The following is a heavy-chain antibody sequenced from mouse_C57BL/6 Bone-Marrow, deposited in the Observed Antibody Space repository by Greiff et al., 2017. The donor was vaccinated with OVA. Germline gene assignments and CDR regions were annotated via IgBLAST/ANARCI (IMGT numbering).Heavy chain of an antibody. CDR1: GFTFSSYG. CDR2: ISSGGSYT. J-gene: IGHJ1*03. Sequence: EVQLQESGGDLVKPGGSLKLSCAASGFTFSSYGLSWVRQTPDQRLEWVATISSGGSYTYYPDSVKGRFTISRDNAKNTLYLQMSSLKSEDTAMYYCASPIYDGYYWYFDVWGTGTTVTVSS. V-gene: IGHV5-6*01. CDR3: ASPIYDGYYWYFDV. D-gene: IGHD2-3*01.